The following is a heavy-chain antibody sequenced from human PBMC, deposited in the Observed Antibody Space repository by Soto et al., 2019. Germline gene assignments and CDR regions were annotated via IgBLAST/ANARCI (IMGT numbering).Heavy chain of an antibody. CDR3: ARTTWRAWFDP. CDR1: GGSISSGGYY. V-gene: IGHV4-31*03. J-gene: IGHJ5*02. Sequence: SETLSLTCTVSGGSISSGGYYWSWIRQHPGKGLEWIGYIYYSGSTYYNPSLKSRVTISVDTSKNQFSLKLSSVTAADTAVYYCARTTWRAWFDPWGQGTLVTVSS. CDR2: IYYSGST. D-gene: IGHD4-17*01.